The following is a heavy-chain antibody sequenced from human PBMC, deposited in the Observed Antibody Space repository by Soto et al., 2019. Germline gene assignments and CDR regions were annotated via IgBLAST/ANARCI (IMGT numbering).Heavy chain of an antibody. CDR2: IYYSGST. V-gene: IGHV4-59*01. D-gene: IGHD4-17*01. Sequence: SESLSLTCAVSGGSISSYYLSWIRQPPGKGLEWIGDIYYSGSTNYNPSLKSRVTISEDTSKNQFSQKLSSVTAADTAVYYCARSYGDYDPRTWFDPWGQGTLVTVSS. J-gene: IGHJ5*02. CDR3: ARSYGDYDPRTWFDP. CDR1: GGSISSYY.